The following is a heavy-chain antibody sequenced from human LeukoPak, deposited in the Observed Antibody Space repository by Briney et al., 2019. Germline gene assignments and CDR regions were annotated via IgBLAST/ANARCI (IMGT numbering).Heavy chain of an antibody. Sequence: GGSLRLSCAASGFTFSSYGMHWVRQAPGKGLEWVAVISYDGSNKYYADSVKGRFTISRDNSKNTLYLQMNSLRAEDTAVYYCAKGPVRGPFDYWGQGTLVTVSS. CDR3: AKGPVRGPFDY. J-gene: IGHJ4*02. D-gene: IGHD3-10*01. CDR2: ISYDGSNK. V-gene: IGHV3-30*18. CDR1: GFTFSSYG.